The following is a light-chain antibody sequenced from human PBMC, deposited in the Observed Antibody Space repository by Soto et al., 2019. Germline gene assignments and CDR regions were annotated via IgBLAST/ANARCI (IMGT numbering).Light chain of an antibody. CDR3: QHSNIYSDA. Sequence: DIQMTQSPSTLSGSVGDRVTITCRASQTISSWLAWYQQKPGKAPKLLIYKASTLKSGDPSRCSSSGSGTEFTLTISILEPDAFAIYYSQHSNIYSDAFGHGTPV. V-gene: IGKV1-5*03. J-gene: IGKJ1*01. CDR2: KAS. CDR1: QTISSW.